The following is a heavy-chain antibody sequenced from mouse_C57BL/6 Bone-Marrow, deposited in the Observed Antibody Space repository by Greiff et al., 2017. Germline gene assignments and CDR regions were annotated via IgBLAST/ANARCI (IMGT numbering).Heavy chain of an antibody. CDR3: TRALDY. CDR1: GFNIKDDY. V-gene: IGHV14-4*01. Sequence: VQLKESGAELVRPGASVKLSCTASGFNIKDDYMHWVKQRPEQGLEWIGWIDPEDGDTEYASKFQGKATITADTSSNTAYLQLSSLTSEDTAIYYCTRALDYWGQGTSVTVSS. CDR2: IDPEDGDT. J-gene: IGHJ4*01.